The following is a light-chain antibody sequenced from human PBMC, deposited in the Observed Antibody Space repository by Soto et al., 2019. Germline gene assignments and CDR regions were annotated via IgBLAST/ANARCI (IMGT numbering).Light chain of an antibody. J-gene: IGKJ2*02. CDR1: QRISTY. Sequence: DIQMTQSPSSLSASVGDSVTISCRASQRISTYLNWYQQNPGKAPELLIYAASSLRSGVSSRFSGSGSGTDFSLTITSLQPEDFATYYCQQSYSTPRTFGLGTKLQIK. CDR2: AAS. V-gene: IGKV1-39*01. CDR3: QQSYSTPRT.